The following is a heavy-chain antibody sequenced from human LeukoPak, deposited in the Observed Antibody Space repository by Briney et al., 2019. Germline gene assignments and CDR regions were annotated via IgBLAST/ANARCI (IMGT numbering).Heavy chain of an antibody. CDR2: IIPIFGTA. D-gene: IGHD2-2*01. CDR1: GGTFSSYA. V-gene: IGHV1-69*01. CDR3: ARESSSTSCPFDY. Sequence: SVKVSCKASGGTFSSYAISWVRQAPGQGLEWMGGIIPIFGTANYAQKFQGRATVTADESTSTAYMELSSLRSEDTAVYYCARESSSTSCPFDYWGQGTLVTVSS. J-gene: IGHJ4*02.